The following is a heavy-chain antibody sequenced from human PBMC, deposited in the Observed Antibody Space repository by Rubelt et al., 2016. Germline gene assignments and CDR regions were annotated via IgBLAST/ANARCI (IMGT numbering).Heavy chain of an antibody. CDR2: ISYDGSNK. CDR1: GFTFSSYA. Sequence: GGGVVQPGRSLRLSCAASGFTFSSYAMHWVRQAPGKGLEWVAVISYDGSNKYYADSVKGRFTISRDNSKNTLYLQMNSLRAEDTAVYYCARAAGYCSGGSCFVYYYYGMDVWGQGTTVTVSS. V-gene: IGHV3-30*04. CDR3: ARAAGYCSGGSCFVYYYYGMDV. D-gene: IGHD2-15*01. J-gene: IGHJ6*02.